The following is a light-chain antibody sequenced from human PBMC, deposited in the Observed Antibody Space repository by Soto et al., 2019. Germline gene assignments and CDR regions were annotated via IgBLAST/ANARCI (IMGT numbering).Light chain of an antibody. CDR1: QSVSSY. J-gene: IGKJ4*01. CDR3: QQRSNWLLT. V-gene: IGKV3-11*01. Sequence: IVLTQSPATLSLSPGERATLSCRASQSVSSYLAWYQQKPGQAPRLLIYDASNRATGIPARFSGSGCGTDFTLTISSLEPEDFAVYYCQQRSNWLLTFGGGTKVEIK. CDR2: DAS.